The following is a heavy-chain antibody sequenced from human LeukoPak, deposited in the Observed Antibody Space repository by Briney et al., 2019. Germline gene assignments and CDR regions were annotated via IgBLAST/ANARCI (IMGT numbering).Heavy chain of an antibody. CDR2: IYTSGST. CDR3: ARAQRKSAFDI. J-gene: IGHJ3*02. Sequence: SETLSLTCTVSGGSISSGSYYWSWIRQPAGKGLEWIGRIYTSGSTNYNPSLKSRVTISVDTSKNQFSLKLSSVTAADTAVYYCARAQRKSAFDIWGQGTMVTVSS. CDR1: GGSISSGSYY. V-gene: IGHV4-61*02.